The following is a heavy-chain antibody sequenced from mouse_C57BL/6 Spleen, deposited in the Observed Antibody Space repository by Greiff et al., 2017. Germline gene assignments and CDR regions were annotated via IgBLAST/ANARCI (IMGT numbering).Heavy chain of an antibody. CDR2: INPSTGGT. CDR3: ARGGYYGSSYGCAY. D-gene: IGHD1-1*01. J-gene: IGHJ3*01. CDR1: GYSFTGYY. Sequence: VQLQQSGPELVKPGASVKISCKASGYSFTGYYMNWVKQSPEKSLEWIGEINPSTGGTTYNQKFKAKATLTVDKSSSTAYMQLKSLTSEDSAVYYCARGGYYGSSYGCAYWGQGTLVTVSA. V-gene: IGHV1-42*01.